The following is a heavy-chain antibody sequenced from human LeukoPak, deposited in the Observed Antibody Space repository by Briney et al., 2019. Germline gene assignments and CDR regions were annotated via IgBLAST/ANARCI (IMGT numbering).Heavy chain of an antibody. CDR1: GFTFSNYN. V-gene: IGHV3-21*06. J-gene: IGHJ4*02. CDR2: ISSSSRYM. D-gene: IGHD6-13*01. CDR3: ARVSTAVSLAIDY. Sequence: GGSLRLSCATSGFTFSNYNMNWVRQAPGKGLEWVSVISSSSRYMYYADSVKGRFTISRDNAKNSLYLQMNSLRAEDTAVYYCARVSTAVSLAIDYWGQGTLVTVST.